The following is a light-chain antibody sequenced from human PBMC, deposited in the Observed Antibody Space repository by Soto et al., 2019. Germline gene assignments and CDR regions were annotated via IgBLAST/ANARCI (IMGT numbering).Light chain of an antibody. CDR1: QSFLYSLNNMNY. CDR3: QQYYSSPIT. Sequence: DIVRTQSPESLAVSLGERATINCKSSQSFLYSLNNMNYLAWYQQKPGQPPKLLIYWASTRESGVPDRFSGGGSGTDFTLTISGLQAEDVAVYYCQQYYSSPITFGQGTRLAIK. J-gene: IGKJ5*01. V-gene: IGKV4-1*01. CDR2: WAS.